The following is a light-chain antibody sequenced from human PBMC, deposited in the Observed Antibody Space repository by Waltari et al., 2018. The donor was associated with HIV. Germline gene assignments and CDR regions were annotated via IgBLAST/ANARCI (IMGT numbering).Light chain of an antibody. CDR2: DAS. CDR1: QDISNY. CDR3: QQYDNRPTLT. J-gene: IGKJ4*01. Sequence: DIQMTQSPSSLSASVGDRVTITCQASQDISNYLNWYQQKPGKAPKLLIYDASNLETGVPSRFSGSGSGTDFTFTINSLQPEDIATYYCQQYDNRPTLTFGGGTKVEIK. V-gene: IGKV1-33*01.